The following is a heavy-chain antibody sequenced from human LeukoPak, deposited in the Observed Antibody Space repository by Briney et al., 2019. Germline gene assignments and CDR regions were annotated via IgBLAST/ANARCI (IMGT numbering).Heavy chain of an antibody. D-gene: IGHD3-22*01. V-gene: IGHV1-18*01. CDR1: GYTFTNYH. J-gene: IGHJ4*02. CDR2: VSTNDGNT. Sequence: ASVTVSCKASGYTFTNYHIAWVRQAPGQGLEWMGWVSTNDGNTVYAQRLQGRVTMTTDTSTSVAYMELKSLTSDDTAVYYCTRAPPGMTMMTDYWGQGTLVTVSS. CDR3: TRAPPGMTMMTDY.